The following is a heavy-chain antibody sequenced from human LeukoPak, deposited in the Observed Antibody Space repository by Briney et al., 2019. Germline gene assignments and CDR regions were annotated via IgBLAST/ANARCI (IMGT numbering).Heavy chain of an antibody. D-gene: IGHD3-10*01. CDR1: GFTFSSYW. V-gene: IGHV3-74*01. J-gene: IGHJ6*03. Sequence: GGSLRLSCAASGFTFSSYWMHWVRQAPGKGLVWVSRINSDGSSTSYADSVKGRFTISRDNAKNTLYLQMNSLRAEDTAVYYCARDRPRYYYGSVYMDVWGKGTTVTISS. CDR2: INSDGSST. CDR3: ARDRPRYYYGSVYMDV.